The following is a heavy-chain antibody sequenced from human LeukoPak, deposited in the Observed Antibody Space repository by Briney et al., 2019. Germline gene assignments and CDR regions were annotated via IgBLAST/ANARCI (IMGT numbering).Heavy chain of an antibody. CDR3: ARGGYYDFWSESANWFDP. Sequence: GASVKVSCKASGYTFTSYDINWVRQATGQGLEWMGWMNPNSGNTGYAQKFQGRVTMTRNTSISTAYMELSSLRSEDTAVYYCARGGYYDFWSESANWFDPWGQGTLVTVSS. J-gene: IGHJ5*02. D-gene: IGHD3-3*01. CDR1: GYTFTSYD. V-gene: IGHV1-8*01. CDR2: MNPNSGNT.